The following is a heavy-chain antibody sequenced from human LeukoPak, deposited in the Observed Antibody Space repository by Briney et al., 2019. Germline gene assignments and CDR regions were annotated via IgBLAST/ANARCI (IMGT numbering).Heavy chain of an antibody. Sequence: EASVKVSCKASGYTFTSYYMHWVRQAPGQGLEWMGIINPSGGSTSYAQKFQGRVTMTRDMSTSTVYMELSSLRSEDTAVYYCARAILLSGYSSSWYDLWGQGTLVTVPS. CDR1: GYTFTSYY. CDR2: INPSGGST. D-gene: IGHD6-13*01. V-gene: IGHV1-46*01. J-gene: IGHJ5*02. CDR3: ARAILLSGYSSSWYDL.